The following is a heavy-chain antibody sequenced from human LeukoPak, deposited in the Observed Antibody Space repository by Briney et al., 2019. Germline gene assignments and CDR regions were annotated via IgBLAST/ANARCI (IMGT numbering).Heavy chain of an antibody. Sequence: ASVRVSCKASGYTFADYYIHWVRQAPGQGLEWMGWIYPKSGGTNSGQKFQGRVTMTRDTSISTAYMELSRLKFDDTAVYYCARVSTSGYRDWLDLWGQGTLVTVSS. CDR1: GYTFADYY. J-gene: IGHJ5*02. CDR2: IYPKSGGT. CDR3: ARVSTSGYRDWLDL. V-gene: IGHV1-2*02. D-gene: IGHD3-9*01.